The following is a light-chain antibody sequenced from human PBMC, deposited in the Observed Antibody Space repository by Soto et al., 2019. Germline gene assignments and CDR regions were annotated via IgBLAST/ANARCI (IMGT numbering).Light chain of an antibody. J-gene: IGLJ1*01. V-gene: IGLV2-14*03. Sequence: QSVLTQPASVSGSPGQSITISCTGTSSDVGAYNFVSWHQQHPGKAPKLMIYNVYDRPSGISYRFSGSKSGNTASLTISGLQGEDEADYYCSSYSTSYFYFFGSGTKVTV. CDR2: NVY. CDR1: SSDVGAYNF. CDR3: SSYSTSYFYF.